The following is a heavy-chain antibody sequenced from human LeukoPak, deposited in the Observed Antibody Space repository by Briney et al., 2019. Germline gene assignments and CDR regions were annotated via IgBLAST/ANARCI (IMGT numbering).Heavy chain of an antibody. CDR2: INAGNGNT. CDR1: GYTFTSYA. V-gene: IGHV1-3*01. J-gene: IGHJ4*02. D-gene: IGHD3-10*01. Sequence: ASVKVSCKASGYTFTSYAMHWARQAPGQRLEWMGWINAGNGNTKYSQKFQGRVTITRDTSASTAYMELSSLRSEDTAVYYCARDSRYGSGSYYPLRYWGQGTLVTVSS. CDR3: ARDSRYGSGSYYPLRY.